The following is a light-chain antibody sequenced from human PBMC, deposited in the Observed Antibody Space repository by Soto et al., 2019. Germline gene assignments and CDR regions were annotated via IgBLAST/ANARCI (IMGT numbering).Light chain of an antibody. CDR1: SSNVGSYNR. CDR3: SSYTSRSSFV. J-gene: IGLJ1*01. V-gene: IGLV2-18*02. CDR2: EGT. Sequence: QSALTQPPSVSGSPGQTVTISCTGTSSNVGSYNRVSWYQQPPGTAPNLMIYEGTNRPSGVPDRFSGSKSGNTASLTISGLQADDEADYYRSSYTSRSSFVFGTGTKLTVL.